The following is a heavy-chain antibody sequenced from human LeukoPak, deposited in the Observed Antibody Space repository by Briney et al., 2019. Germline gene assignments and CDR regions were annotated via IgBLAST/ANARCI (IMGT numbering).Heavy chain of an antibody. D-gene: IGHD3-3*01. CDR2: ISFKNGNT. V-gene: IGHV1-18*01. CDR3: ARAPYYDFWSGYYVALDY. Sequence: WASVKVSCKASGYTLINYGISWVRQAPGQGLEWMGWISFKNGNTNSAQKLQGRVTMTTDTSTSTAYMELMSLRSDDTAVYYCARAPYYDFWSGYYVALDYWGQGTLVTVSS. J-gene: IGHJ4*02. CDR1: GYTLINYG.